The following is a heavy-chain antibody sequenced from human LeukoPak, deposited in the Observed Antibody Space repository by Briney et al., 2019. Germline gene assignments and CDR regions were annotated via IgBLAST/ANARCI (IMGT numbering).Heavy chain of an antibody. J-gene: IGHJ4*02. CDR3: AKDRFTYYYDSSGYLDY. CDR1: GFTFSSYA. V-gene: IGHV3-30*04. CDR2: ISYDGSNK. Sequence: PGRSLRLSCAASGFTFSSYAMHWVRQAPGKGLEWVAVISYDGSNKYYADSVKGRFTISRDNSKNTLYLQMNSLRAEDTAVYYCAKDRFTYYYDSSGYLDYWGQGTLVTVSS. D-gene: IGHD3-22*01.